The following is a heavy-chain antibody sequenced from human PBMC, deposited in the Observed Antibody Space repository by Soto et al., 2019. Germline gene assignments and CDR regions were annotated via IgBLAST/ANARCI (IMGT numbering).Heavy chain of an antibody. V-gene: IGHV3-7*03. CDR3: AKGGHIDF. J-gene: IGHJ4*02. D-gene: IGHD3-16*01. CDR1: GFTFATYW. CDR2: MKADGSET. Sequence: GGSLRLSCAASGFTFATYWMSWVRQAPGKGLEWVANMKADGSETYYVDSVKGRFTISRDNAKTSLYLQMNSVRAEDTAVYYCAKGGHIDFCGPGTLVTVSS.